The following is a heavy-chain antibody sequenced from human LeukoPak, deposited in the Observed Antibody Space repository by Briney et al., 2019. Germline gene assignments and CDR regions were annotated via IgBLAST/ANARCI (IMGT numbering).Heavy chain of an antibody. V-gene: IGHV3-7*01. CDR3: ARDRGSSGRLGRFDN. Sequence: GGSLRLSCAASGFTLSTYWMTWVRQAPGKGLEWVANIKQDGSEKYYVDSVKGRFTISRDNAKKLLYLQMNSLRVEDTAVYYCARDRGSSGRLGRFDNWGQGTLATVSS. CDR1: GFTLSTYW. D-gene: IGHD6-19*01. CDR2: IKQDGSEK. J-gene: IGHJ4*02.